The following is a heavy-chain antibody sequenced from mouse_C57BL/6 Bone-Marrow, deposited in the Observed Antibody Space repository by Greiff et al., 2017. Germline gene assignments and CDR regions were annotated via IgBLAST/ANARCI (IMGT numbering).Heavy chain of an antibody. CDR3: TREHYYGRIPN. CDR1: GYTFTSYW. V-gene: IGHV1-5*01. J-gene: IGHJ2*01. CDR2: ISPGNSAP. Sequence: VQLQQSGTVLARPGASVKMSCKTSGYTFTSYWMHWVKQRPGKGLDWKGAISPGNSAPSSNQQVKGKAKLTAVTSSSTAYMELRSLTNEDSAGYYCTREHYYGRIPNWGQGTTLTVSS. D-gene: IGHD1-1*01.